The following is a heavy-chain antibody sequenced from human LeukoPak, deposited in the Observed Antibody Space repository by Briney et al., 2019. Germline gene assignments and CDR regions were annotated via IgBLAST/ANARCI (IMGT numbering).Heavy chain of an antibody. V-gene: IGHV3-64*01. D-gene: IGHD6-19*01. CDR2: ISSNGGSI. CDR3: ARDTCGCGSGWHLYWYFDL. CDR1: GFTFSDYA. J-gene: IGHJ2*01. Sequence: GGSLRLSCAASGFTFSDYAMHWVRQAPGKEPEYVSAISSNGGSIHYANSVKGRFTVSRDNSKNTLYLQMDSLTAEDMAVYYCARDTCGCGSGWHLYWYFDLWGRGTLVTVSS.